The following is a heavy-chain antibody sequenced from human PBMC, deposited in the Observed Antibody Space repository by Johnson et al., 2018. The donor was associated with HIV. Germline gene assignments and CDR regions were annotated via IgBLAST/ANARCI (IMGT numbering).Heavy chain of an antibody. CDR3: TTAFPREGESSGCFQDAFDI. D-gene: IGHD6-19*01. J-gene: IGHJ3*02. CDR1: GFTVSSNY. V-gene: IGHV3-66*01. Sequence: VQLVESWGGLVQPGGSLRLSCAASGFTVSSNYMSWVRQAPGKGLEWVSVIYSGGSTYYADSVKGRFTISRANSKNTLYVQMNSLRAEDTAVYYCTTAFPREGESSGCFQDAFDIWGQGTMVTVSS. CDR2: IYSGGST.